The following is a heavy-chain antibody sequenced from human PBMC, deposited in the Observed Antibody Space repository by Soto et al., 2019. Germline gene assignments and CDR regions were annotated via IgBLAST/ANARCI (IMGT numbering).Heavy chain of an antibody. V-gene: IGHV3-23*01. CDR1: AFTFSNYA. D-gene: IGHD1-1*01. CDR3: ANDQRSLEGTCDY. CDR2: ISGSGGRT. J-gene: IGHJ4*02. Sequence: EVELLESGGGLVQPGGSLRLSCAASAFTFSNYAMNWVRQAPGRGLEWVSGISGSGGRTYYADSVKGRFTISRDNFKNTLYVKMNSLRAEDTAVYYCANDQRSLEGTCDYWGQGTLVNVSS.